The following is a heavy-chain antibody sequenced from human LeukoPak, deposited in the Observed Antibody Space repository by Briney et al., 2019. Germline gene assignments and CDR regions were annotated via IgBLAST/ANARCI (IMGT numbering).Heavy chain of an antibody. CDR2: FSGGVGST. D-gene: IGHD5-24*01. Sequence: GGSLRLSCAASGFTSSSYAMSTVRQAPGTGLEWVSAFSGGVGSTYYADSVKGRFTISRDNSQNTLYLQMNSLRAEDTAIYYCARSGYNRFDYWGQGTLVTASS. CDR1: GFTSSSYA. V-gene: IGHV3-23*01. J-gene: IGHJ4*02. CDR3: ARSGYNRFDY.